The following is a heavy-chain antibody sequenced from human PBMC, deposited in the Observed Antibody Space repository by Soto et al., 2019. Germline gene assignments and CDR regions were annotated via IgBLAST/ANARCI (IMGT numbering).Heavy chain of an antibody. D-gene: IGHD6-13*01. V-gene: IGHV1-69*01. J-gene: IGHJ5*02. CDR1: GGTFSSYA. Sequence: QVQLVQSGAEVKKPGSSVKVSCKASGGTFSSYAISWVRQAPGQGLEWMGGVIPISGTANYAQKFQGRVKITADESTSTAYRELSSLRSEDTAVYYCARGEGYSCCWYRVWFDPWGQGTLVTVSS. CDR3: ARGEGYSCCWYRVWFDP. CDR2: VIPISGTA.